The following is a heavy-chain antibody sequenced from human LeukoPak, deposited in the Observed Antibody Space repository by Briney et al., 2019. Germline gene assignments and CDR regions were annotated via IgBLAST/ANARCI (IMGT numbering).Heavy chain of an antibody. Sequence: GGSLRLSCAASGFTFSGYGMHWVRQAPGKGLEWVALISNDGRNKYHAESVKGRFTISRDNSKNTLYLQMNSLRAEDTAAYYCAKDKGNWFDPWGQGSLVTVSS. CDR1: GFTFSGYG. CDR3: AKDKGNWFDP. CDR2: ISNDGRNK. J-gene: IGHJ5*02. V-gene: IGHV3-30*18.